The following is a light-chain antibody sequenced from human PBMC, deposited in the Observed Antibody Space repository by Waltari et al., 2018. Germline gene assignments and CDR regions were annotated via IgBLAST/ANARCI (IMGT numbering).Light chain of an antibody. CDR2: WAS. CDR3: HQFYTTPQT. Sequence: DIVMTQSPDSLAVSLGERATINCTSSQSVLYSSTNQNYLAWYQQKPGQPPKLLIFWASTRESGVPDRFSGSGSRTDFTLTISSLEAEDVAVYYCHQFYTTPQTSGQGTKVEIK. J-gene: IGKJ1*01. V-gene: IGKV4-1*01. CDR1: QSVLYSSTNQNY.